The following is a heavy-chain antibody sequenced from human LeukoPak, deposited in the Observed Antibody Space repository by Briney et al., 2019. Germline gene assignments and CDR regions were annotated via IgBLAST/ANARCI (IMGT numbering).Heavy chain of an antibody. J-gene: IGHJ4*02. CDR2: ISGSGGST. D-gene: IGHD2-2*01. V-gene: IGHV3-23*01. Sequence: PGGSLRLSCAASGFTFSSYAMSWVRQAPGKGLEWVSAISGSGGSTYYADSVKGRFTISRDNSKNTLYLQMNSLRAEDTAVYYCAKEYGLLEDCSSTSCYGYWGQGTLVTVSS. CDR3: AKEYGLLEDCSSTSCYGY. CDR1: GFTFSSYA.